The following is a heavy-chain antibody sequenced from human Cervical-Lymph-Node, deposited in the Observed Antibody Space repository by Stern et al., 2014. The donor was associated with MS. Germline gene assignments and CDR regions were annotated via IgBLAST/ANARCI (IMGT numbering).Heavy chain of an antibody. CDR1: GGTFSSYA. D-gene: IGHD2-15*01. CDR3: AREHATPSGPPWYYYGMDV. V-gene: IGHV1-69*09. CDR2: IIPILGLA. Sequence: QVQLVESGAEVKKPGSSVKVSCKASGGTFSSYAISWVRQAPGPGLEWMGRIIPILGLANYAQKFQGRVTITADKSTSTAYMELSSLRSEDTAVYYCAREHATPSGPPWYYYGMDVWGQGTTVTVSS. J-gene: IGHJ6*02.